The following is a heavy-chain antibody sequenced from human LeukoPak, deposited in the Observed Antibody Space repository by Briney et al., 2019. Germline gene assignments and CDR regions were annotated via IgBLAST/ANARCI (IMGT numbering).Heavy chain of an antibody. Sequence: GGSLRLSCAASGFTVSSNYMSWVRQAPGRGLEWVSVIYSGGSTYYADSVKGRFTISRDNSKNTLFLQMNSLRAGDTAVYYCARGTFTMVDYRGQGTLVTVSS. CDR3: ARGTFTMVDY. V-gene: IGHV3-66*01. D-gene: IGHD3-10*01. CDR1: GFTVSSNY. J-gene: IGHJ4*02. CDR2: IYSGGST.